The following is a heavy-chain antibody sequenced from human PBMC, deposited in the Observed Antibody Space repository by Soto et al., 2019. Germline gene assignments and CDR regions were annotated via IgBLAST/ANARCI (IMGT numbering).Heavy chain of an antibody. Sequence: QVQLVQSGAEVKKPGSSMKVSCKASGGTFSSYTFSWVRQAPGQGLEWMGRIIPILGITNYAQKFQGRVTITADKSTSKAYMELSSLRSEDTAVYYCARETSGSGSYYAPDYWGQGTLVTVSS. CDR1: GGTFSSYT. J-gene: IGHJ4*02. V-gene: IGHV1-69*08. D-gene: IGHD3-10*01. CDR2: IIPILGIT. CDR3: ARETSGSGSYYAPDY.